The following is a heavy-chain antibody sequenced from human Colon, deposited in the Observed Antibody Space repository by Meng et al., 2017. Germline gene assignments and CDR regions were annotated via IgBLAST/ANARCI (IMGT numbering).Heavy chain of an antibody. Sequence: GESLKISCAASGFTFSSYWMHWVRQAPGKGLVWVSRINSDGSSTNSADSVRGRFTISRDNAKNTLYLQMNSLRAEDTAVYYCATQSQDYWGQGTLVTVSS. J-gene: IGHJ4*02. CDR2: INSDGSST. CDR3: ATQSQDY. CDR1: GFTFSSYW. V-gene: IGHV3-74*01.